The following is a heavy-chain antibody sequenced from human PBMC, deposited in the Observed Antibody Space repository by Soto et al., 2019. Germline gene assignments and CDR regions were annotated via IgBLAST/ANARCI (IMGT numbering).Heavy chain of an antibody. CDR1: GLTFSGYG. Sequence: EVQLLESGGGLVQPGGSLRLSCAASGLTFSGYGMSWVRQAPGTGLEWVSAISGSGFITYYADSVKGRFTISRDDSKNILFLQMNSLRAEDTAVYYCVTRSRGLQSSPPRLDSWGQGTLVTVSS. V-gene: IGHV3-23*01. CDR3: VTRSRGLQSSPPRLDS. CDR2: ISGSGFIT. D-gene: IGHD4-4*01. J-gene: IGHJ4*02.